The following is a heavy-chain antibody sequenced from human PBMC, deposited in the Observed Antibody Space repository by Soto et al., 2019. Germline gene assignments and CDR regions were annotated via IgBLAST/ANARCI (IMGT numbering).Heavy chain of an antibody. Sequence: EAPLLQSGGGSVQPGGSLRLSCAASGFVFSSYSMAWVRQAPGKGPEWVSHIGPTGGRYYTDSVRGRFTISRDNSQNTLFLQMSGLRAEDTAVYYCAKWCSADKCDRGWFDRWGQGTLVTVSS. V-gene: IGHV3-23*01. CDR1: GFVFSSYS. D-gene: IGHD2-15*01. J-gene: IGHJ5*02. CDR3: AKWCSADKCDRGWFDR. CDR2: IGPTGGR.